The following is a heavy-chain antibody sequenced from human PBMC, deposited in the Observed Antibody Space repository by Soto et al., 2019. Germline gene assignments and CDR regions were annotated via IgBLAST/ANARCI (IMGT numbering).Heavy chain of an antibody. CDR1: GGSISSGGYS. D-gene: IGHD5-12*01. Sequence: QLQLQESGSGLGKPSQTLSLTCAVSGGSISSGGYSWSWIRQPPGKGLEWIGYIYHSGSTYYNPSLKRRVTISVDRSKSQFSLKLSSVSAADTAVYYCAAGGGLPRYYWGQGTLVTVSS. J-gene: IGHJ4*02. V-gene: IGHV4-30-2*01. CDR3: AAGGGLPRYY. CDR2: IYHSGST.